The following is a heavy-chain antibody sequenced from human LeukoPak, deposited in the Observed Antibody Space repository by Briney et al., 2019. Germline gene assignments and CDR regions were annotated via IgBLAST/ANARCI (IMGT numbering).Heavy chain of an antibody. CDR1: GYSFINYA. Sequence: ASVKVSCKASGYSFINYAMHWVRQAPGQRLEWMGWINAVNGNTKYSQKFQGRVTITRDTSASTVYMELSSLRSEDTAVYYCARSYYYDSSGSPREIDYWGQGTLVTVSS. J-gene: IGHJ4*02. CDR3: ARSYYYDSSGSPREIDY. V-gene: IGHV1-3*01. CDR2: INAVNGNT. D-gene: IGHD3-22*01.